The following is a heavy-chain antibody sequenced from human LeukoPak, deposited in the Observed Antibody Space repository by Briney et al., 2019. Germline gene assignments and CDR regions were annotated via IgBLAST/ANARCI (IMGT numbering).Heavy chain of an antibody. J-gene: IGHJ6*02. D-gene: IGHD5-12*01. CDR1: GFTFSNDW. CDR3: ASPAYSGYVCGMDV. V-gene: IGHV3-74*01. CDR2: INSDGSGT. Sequence: GGSLRLSCAASGFTFSNDWMHWVRQAPGKGLVWVSRINSDGSGTSYADSVKGRFTISRDNAKNTLYLQMNSLRVEDTAVYYCASPAYSGYVCGMDVWGQGTTVTVSS.